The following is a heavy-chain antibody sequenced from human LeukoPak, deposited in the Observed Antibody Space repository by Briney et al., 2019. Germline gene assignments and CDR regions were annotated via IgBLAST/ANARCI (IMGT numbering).Heavy chain of an antibody. CDR2: FDPEDGET. V-gene: IGHV1-24*01. J-gene: IGHJ4*02. D-gene: IGHD6-6*01. Sequence: ASVKVSCKVSGYTLTELYMRWVRPAPGKGLERMGGFDPEDGETIYAQKFQGRVTMTEDTSTDTAYMELSSLRSEDTAVYYCARDDSSSGNDYLGQGTLVTVSS. CDR3: ARDDSSSGNDY. CDR1: GYTLTELY.